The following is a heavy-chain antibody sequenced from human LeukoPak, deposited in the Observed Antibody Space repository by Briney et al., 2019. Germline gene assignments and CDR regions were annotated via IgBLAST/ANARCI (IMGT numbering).Heavy chain of an antibody. D-gene: IGHD6-19*01. V-gene: IGHV4-59*12. Sequence: SETLSLTCTVSGGSISSYYWSWIRQPPGKGLEWIGYIYYSGSTNYNPSLKSRVTISVDTSKNQVSLKMTSMAAADTAIYYCARERRVEVAAPTTVAFDVWGQGTMVTVSS. CDR2: IYYSGST. J-gene: IGHJ3*01. CDR1: GGSISSYY. CDR3: ARERRVEVAAPTTVAFDV.